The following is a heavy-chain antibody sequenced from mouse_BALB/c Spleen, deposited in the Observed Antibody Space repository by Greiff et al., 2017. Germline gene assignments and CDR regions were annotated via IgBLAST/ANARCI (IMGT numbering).Heavy chain of an antibody. D-gene: IGHD1-1*01. V-gene: IGHV3-6*02. CDR3: ARVTVVADYAMDY. CDR2: ISYDGSN. J-gene: IGHJ4*01. Sequence: DVKLQESGPGLVKPSQSLSLTCSVTGYSITSGYYWNWIRQFPGNKLEWMGYISYDGSNNYNPSLKNRISITRDTSKNQFFLKLNSVTTEDTATYYCARVTVVADYAMDYWGQGTSVTVSA. CDR1: GYSITSGYY.